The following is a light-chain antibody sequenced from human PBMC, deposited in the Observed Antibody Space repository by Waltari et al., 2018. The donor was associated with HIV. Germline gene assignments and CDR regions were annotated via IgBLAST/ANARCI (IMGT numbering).Light chain of an antibody. Sequence: QSVLTQPPSVSGAPGQQITISCTGSSSNIRAGYDVHWYQQLPGTVPKLLIFDNNNRPSGVPDRFSGSKSGTSVSLAITGLQAEDEADYYCQSYDSSLSLYVFGTGTKVTVL. V-gene: IGLV1-40*01. CDR3: QSYDSSLSLYV. CDR1: SSNIRAGYD. J-gene: IGLJ1*01. CDR2: DNN.